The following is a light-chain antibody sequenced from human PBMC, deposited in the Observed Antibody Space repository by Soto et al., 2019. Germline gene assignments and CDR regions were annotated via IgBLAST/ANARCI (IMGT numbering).Light chain of an antibody. J-gene: IGKJ2*01. CDR3: QQYYSTPPL. CDR2: WAS. V-gene: IGKV4-1*01. CDR1: QSVLYSSNNKNY. Sequence: DIVMTQSPDSLAVSLGERATINCKSSQSVLYSSNNKNYLAWYQQKPGQPPKLLIYWASTRESKVPDRFSGSGSETYFTLTISSLQAEDVAVYYCQQYYSTPPLFGQGTKLEIK.